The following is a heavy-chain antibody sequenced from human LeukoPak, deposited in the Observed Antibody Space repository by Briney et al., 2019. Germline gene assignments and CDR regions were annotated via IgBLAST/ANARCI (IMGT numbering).Heavy chain of an antibody. CDR2: ISGSGGST. V-gene: IGHV3-23*01. Sequence: GGSLRLSCAASGFTFSSYAMSWVRQAPGKGLEWVSAISGSGGSTYYADSVKGRFTISRDNSKNTPYLQMNSLRAEDTAVYYCAKTPAVAGIRYFDYWGQGTLVTVSS. CDR1: GFTFSSYA. J-gene: IGHJ4*02. CDR3: AKTPAVAGIRYFDY. D-gene: IGHD6-19*01.